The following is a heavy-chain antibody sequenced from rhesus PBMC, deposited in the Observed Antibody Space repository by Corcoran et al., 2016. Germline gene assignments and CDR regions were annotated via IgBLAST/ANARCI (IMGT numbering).Heavy chain of an antibody. J-gene: IGHJ5-2*02. D-gene: IGHD6-31*01. CDR3: ARWSSSGWYFGSLDV. Sequence: QLQLQESGPGLVKPSETLSLTCAVSGGSISSHYCSWIRPPPGKRLEWIGRISGSGGSTDYNPSLKSRVTISTDTSKNQFSLKLSSVTAADTAVYYCARWSSSGWYFGSLDVWGRGVLVTVSS. V-gene: IGHV4-173*01. CDR2: ISGSGGST. CDR1: GGSISSHY.